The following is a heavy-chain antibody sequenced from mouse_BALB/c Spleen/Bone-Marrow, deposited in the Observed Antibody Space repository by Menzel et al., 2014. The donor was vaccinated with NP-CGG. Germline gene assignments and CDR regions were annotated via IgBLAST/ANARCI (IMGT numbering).Heavy chain of an antibody. D-gene: IGHD2-4*01. J-gene: IGHJ4*01. CDR2: IWGDGST. CDR3: ARDSFLITRALNY. Sequence: QVQLQQSGTGLVASSQSLSITCTVSGLSLTGYGVSWVRQSPGKGLEWLGMIWGDGSTGYNSALKSRLSISKDNSKSQVFLKMNSLQTDDTARYYCARDSFLITRALNYWGQGTSVTISS. V-gene: IGHV2-6-7*01. CDR1: GLSLTGYG.